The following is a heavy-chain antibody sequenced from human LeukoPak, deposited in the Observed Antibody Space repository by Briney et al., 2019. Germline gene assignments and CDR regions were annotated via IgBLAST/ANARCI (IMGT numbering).Heavy chain of an antibody. V-gene: IGHV4-4*07. J-gene: IGHJ4*02. CDR1: GGSISSYY. Sequence: SETLSLTCTVSGGSISSYYWTWIRQPAGKGLEWVGRIYTSGSTHYNPSLKSRITMSVDTSKNQFFLSLSSVTAADTAVYYCARDILATSIAAPYYWGQGTLVTVSS. D-gene: IGHD6-13*01. CDR3: ARDILATSIAAPYY. CDR2: IYTSGST.